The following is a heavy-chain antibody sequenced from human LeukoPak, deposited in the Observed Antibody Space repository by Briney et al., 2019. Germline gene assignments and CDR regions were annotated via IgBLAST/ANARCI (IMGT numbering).Heavy chain of an antibody. D-gene: IGHD3-22*01. Sequence: GGSLRLSCAASGFAFSSYGMHWVRQAPGKGLEWVAVISYDGSNKYYADSVKGRFTISRDNSKNTLYLQMNSLRAEDTAVYYCAKEAPRIVALYYWGQGTLVTVSS. CDR2: ISYDGSNK. V-gene: IGHV3-30*18. CDR3: AKEAPRIVALYY. J-gene: IGHJ4*02. CDR1: GFAFSSYG.